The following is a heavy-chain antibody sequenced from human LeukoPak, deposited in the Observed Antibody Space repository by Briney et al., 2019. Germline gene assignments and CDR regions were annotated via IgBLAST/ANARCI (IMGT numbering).Heavy chain of an antibody. CDR2: ISYDGSNK. D-gene: IGHD2-2*01. V-gene: IGHV3-30-3*01. CDR3: ARDGPRIVVVPAAPSDAFDI. CDR1: GFTFSSYA. J-gene: IGHJ3*02. Sequence: PGGSLRLSCAASGFTFSSYAMHWVRQAPGKGLEWVAVISYDGSNKYYADSVKGRFTISRDNAKNSLYLQMNSLRAEDTAVYYCARDGPRIVVVPAAPSDAFDIWGQGTMVTVSS.